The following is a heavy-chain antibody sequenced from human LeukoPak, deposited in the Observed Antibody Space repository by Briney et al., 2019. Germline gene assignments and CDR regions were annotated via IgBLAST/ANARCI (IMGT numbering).Heavy chain of an antibody. CDR2: INAGNGNT. D-gene: IGHD3-10*01. CDR1: GYTFTSYA. Sequence: ASVKVSCKASGYTFTSYAMHWVRQAPGQRLEWMGWINAGNGNTKYSQEFQGRVTITRDTSASTAYMELSSLRSEDTAVYYCARESGDYYGMDVWGQGTTVTVSS. J-gene: IGHJ6*02. CDR3: ARESGDYYGMDV. V-gene: IGHV1-3*01.